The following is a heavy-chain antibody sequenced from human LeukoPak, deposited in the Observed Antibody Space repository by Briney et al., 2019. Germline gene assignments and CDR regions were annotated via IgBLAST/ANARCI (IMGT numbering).Heavy chain of an antibody. Sequence: PSETLSLTCAVYGGSFSGYYWSWIRQPPGKGLELIGEINHSGSTNYNPSLKSRVTISVDTSKNQFSLKLSSVTAADTAVYYCANPGYCSSTSCHDYWGQGTPVTVSS. D-gene: IGHD2-2*01. CDR3: ANPGYCSSTSCHDY. CDR1: GGSFSGYY. CDR2: INHSGST. V-gene: IGHV4-34*01. J-gene: IGHJ4*02.